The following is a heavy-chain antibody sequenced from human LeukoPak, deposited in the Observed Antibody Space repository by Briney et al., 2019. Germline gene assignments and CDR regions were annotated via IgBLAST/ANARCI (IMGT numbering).Heavy chain of an antibody. Sequence: GRSLRLSCAASGFTFSNYGMHWVRQAPGKGLEWVAVILYDGNNEYYTDSVKGRFTISRDNSKNTLYLQMNSLRAEDTAVYYCAKDHYDSGGTYTFDPWGQGTLVTVSS. D-gene: IGHD3-22*01. J-gene: IGHJ5*02. CDR2: ILYDGNNE. CDR1: GFTFSNYG. CDR3: AKDHYDSGGTYTFDP. V-gene: IGHV3-30*18.